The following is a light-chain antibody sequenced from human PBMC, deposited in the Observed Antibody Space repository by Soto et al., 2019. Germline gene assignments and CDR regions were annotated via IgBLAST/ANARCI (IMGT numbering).Light chain of an antibody. V-gene: IGLV2-14*01. CDR1: SSDVGGYNY. CDR2: DVS. CDR3: SSYTSSSPLV. Sequence: QSALTQPASVSGSPGQSITISRTGTSSDVGGYNYVSWYQQHPGKAPKRMIDDVSNRPSGDSNRFSGDKPGNTASLTISGLEVEDEADYYCSSYTSSSPLVFGGGTKLTVL. J-gene: IGLJ2*01.